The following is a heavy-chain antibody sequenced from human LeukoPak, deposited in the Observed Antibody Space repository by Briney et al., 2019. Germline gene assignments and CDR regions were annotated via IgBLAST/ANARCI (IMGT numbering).Heavy chain of an antibody. D-gene: IGHD6-19*01. V-gene: IGHV4-59*12. J-gene: IGHJ4*02. CDR2: LYHGGST. Sequence: SETLSLTCTVSGSSISTYYWSWIQQPPGKGLEWIGYLYHGGSTNYNPFLKSRVTMSVDTSKNQFSLKLSSVAAADTAVYYCARDLSGWSDYWGQGTLVTVSS. CDR3: ARDLSGWSDY. CDR1: GSSISTYY.